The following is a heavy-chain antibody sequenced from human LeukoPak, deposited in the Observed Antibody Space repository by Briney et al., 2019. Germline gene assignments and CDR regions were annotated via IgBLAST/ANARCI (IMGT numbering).Heavy chain of an antibody. Sequence: QPGGYLLLYCAASDFPFIYYHMHGVGHVIGKGVEWMSAIGICGDTHYSESVKGRFTISRQNAKSSLYLQMNRRRAEDEAVYYCSRGGIQVSGSDEFDYWGQGTLVTVSS. J-gene: IGHJ4*02. V-gene: IGHV3-13*01. CDR2: IGICGDT. D-gene: IGHD6-19*01. CDR1: DFPFIYYH. CDR3: SRGGIQVSGSDEFDY.